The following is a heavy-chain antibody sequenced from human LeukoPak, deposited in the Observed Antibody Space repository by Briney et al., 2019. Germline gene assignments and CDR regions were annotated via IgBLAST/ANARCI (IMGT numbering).Heavy chain of an antibody. D-gene: IGHD1-26*01. Sequence: SVKVSCKASGATFSSYAINWVRQAPGQGLEWMGRIIPMLGTVNYAQKFQGRVTIIADKFTSTAYMELSSLRSEDTAVYYCARDQXVGATPYFXMDVWGQGTTVTVSS. J-gene: IGHJ6*02. CDR1: GATFSSYA. CDR2: IIPMLGTV. CDR3: ARDQXVGATPYFXMDV. V-gene: IGHV1-69*04.